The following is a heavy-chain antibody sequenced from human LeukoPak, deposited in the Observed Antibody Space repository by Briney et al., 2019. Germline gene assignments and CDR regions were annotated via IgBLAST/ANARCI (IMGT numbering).Heavy chain of an antibody. V-gene: IGHV4-31*03. D-gene: IGHD6-13*01. CDR3: ARGKTQQLVTPTSFFFDY. Sequence: SETLSLTCTVSGGSISSGASDWGWIRQHPKRGLEWVGYINHSGSTYYNPSLKSRVTISVDTSKNQFSLKLSSVTAADTAVYYCARGKTQQLVTPTSFFFDYWGQGTLVTVSS. CDR2: INHSGST. J-gene: IGHJ4*02. CDR1: GGSISSGASD.